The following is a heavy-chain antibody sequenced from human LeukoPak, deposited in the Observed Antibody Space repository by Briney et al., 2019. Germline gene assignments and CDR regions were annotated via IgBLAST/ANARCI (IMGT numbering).Heavy chain of an antibody. CDR2: IYSGGST. CDR1: GFTVSGNY. CDR3: ARDRDNNYYDY. Sequence: GGSLRLSCAASGFTVSGNYMSWVRQAPGKGLEWVSVIYSGGSTYYADSVKGRFTISRDDSKNTLYLQMNTLRVEDTAVYYCARDRDNNYYDYWGQGTLVTVSS. D-gene: IGHD5-24*01. V-gene: IGHV3-53*01. J-gene: IGHJ4*02.